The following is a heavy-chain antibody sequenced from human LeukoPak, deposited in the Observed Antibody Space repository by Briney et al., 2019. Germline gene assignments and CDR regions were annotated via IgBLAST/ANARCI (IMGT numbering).Heavy chain of an antibody. CDR3: ARHRSYQYYFDY. CDR2: SYTSGST. Sequence: PSQTLSLTCTASGGSISSGSYYWSWMRQPAGKGLEWIGRSYTSGSTNYNPSLKRRVTISVDTSKNQFSLKLSSVTAADTAVYYCARHRSYQYYFDYWGQGTLVTVSS. CDR1: GGSISSGSYY. V-gene: IGHV4-61*02. D-gene: IGHD3-16*02. J-gene: IGHJ4*02.